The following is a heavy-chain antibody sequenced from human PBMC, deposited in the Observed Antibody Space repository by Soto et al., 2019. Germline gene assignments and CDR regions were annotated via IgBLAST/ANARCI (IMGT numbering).Heavy chain of an antibody. CDR1: GGTFSSYT. V-gene: IGHV1-69*02. CDR2: IIPILGIA. CDR3: ARGRPMVRQTWFDP. J-gene: IGHJ5*02. Sequence: QVQLVHSGAEVKKPGSSVKVSCKASGGTFSSYTISWVRQAPGQGLEWMGRIIPILGIANYAQKFQGRVTITADKSTSTAYMELSSLRSEDTAVYYCARGRPMVRQTWFDPWGQGTLVTVSS. D-gene: IGHD3-10*01.